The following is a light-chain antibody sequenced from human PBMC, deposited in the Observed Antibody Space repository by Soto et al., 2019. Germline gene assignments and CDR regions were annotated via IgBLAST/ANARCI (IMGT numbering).Light chain of an antibody. Sequence: QSALTQPPSASGTPGQRVTISCSGSSSNIGSNTVTWYRQLPGTAPKLLIYSNDQRPSGVPDRFSGSKSGTSASLAIIGLQSEDEADYYCAAWDDSMNGVLFGGGTKLTVL. CDR3: AAWDDSMNGVL. CDR2: SND. V-gene: IGLV1-44*01. J-gene: IGLJ2*01. CDR1: SSNIGSNT.